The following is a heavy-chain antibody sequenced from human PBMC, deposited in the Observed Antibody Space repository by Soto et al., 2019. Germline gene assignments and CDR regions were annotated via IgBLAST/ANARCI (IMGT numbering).Heavy chain of an antibody. V-gene: IGHV1-69*13. Sequence: GASVKVSCKASGGTFSSYAISWVRQAPGQGLEWMGGIIPIFGTANYAQKFQGRVTITADESTSTAYMELSSLRSEDTAVYYCARDCTNGVCSTYYYYYGMDVWGQG. CDR2: IIPIFGTA. CDR3: ARDCTNGVCSTYYYYYGMDV. J-gene: IGHJ6*02. CDR1: GGTFSSYA. D-gene: IGHD2-8*01.